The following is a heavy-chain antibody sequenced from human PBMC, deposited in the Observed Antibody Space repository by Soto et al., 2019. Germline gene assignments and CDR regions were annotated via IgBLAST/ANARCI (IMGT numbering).Heavy chain of an antibody. D-gene: IGHD5-18*01. CDR1: GGSISSSSYY. Sequence: QLQLQESGPGLVKPSETLSLTCTVSGGSISSSSYYWGWIRQPPGKGLEWIGSIYYSGSTYYNPSLKSRVTISVDTSKNQFSLKLSSVTAADTAVYYCARGQDTAMVHGTFDYWGQGTLVTVSS. CDR3: ARGQDTAMVHGTFDY. J-gene: IGHJ4*02. CDR2: IYYSGST. V-gene: IGHV4-39*01.